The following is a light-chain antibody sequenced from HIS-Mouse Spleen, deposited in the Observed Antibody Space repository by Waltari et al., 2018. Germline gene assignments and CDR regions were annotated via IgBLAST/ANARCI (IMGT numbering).Light chain of an antibody. J-gene: IGLJ2*01. CDR1: ALPKQY. CDR2: KDS. Sequence: SYELTQPPSVSVSPGQTARITCSGDALPKQYAYWYQQKPGQAPVLVRYKDSERPSGIPERFSGSSSGTTVTLTISGVQAEDEADYYCQSADSSCTYVVFGGGTKLTVL. V-gene: IGLV3-25*03. CDR3: QSADSSCTYVV.